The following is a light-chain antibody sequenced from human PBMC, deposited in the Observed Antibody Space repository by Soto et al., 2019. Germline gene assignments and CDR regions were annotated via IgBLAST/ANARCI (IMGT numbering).Light chain of an antibody. V-gene: IGKV3-15*01. CDR1: QSVSSN. CDR2: GAS. CDR3: QQYNNWPRIT. Sequence: EIVMTQSPATLSVSPGERATLSCRASQSVSSNLAWYQQKPGQAPRLLIYGASTRATGIPARFSGSGSGTEFTLTISSLQSEDFAVYYWQQYNNWPRITFGPGTKVDIK. J-gene: IGKJ3*01.